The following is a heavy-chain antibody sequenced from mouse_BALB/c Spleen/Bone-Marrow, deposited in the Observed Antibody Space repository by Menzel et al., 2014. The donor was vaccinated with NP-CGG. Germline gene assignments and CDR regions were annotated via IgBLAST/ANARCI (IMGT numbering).Heavy chain of an antibody. CDR2: IDPANGNT. J-gene: IGHJ4*01. CDR3: ARWEFYALDY. Sequence: EVKLQESGAELVKPGASVKLSCKASGFNIKDTYMHWVKQRPEQGLEWIGRIDPANGNTKYDQKFQGKATITADTSSNAAFLQLSSLTSEDTAFYYCARWEFYALDYWGQGTSVTVSS. D-gene: IGHD4-1*01. V-gene: IGHV14-3*02. CDR1: GFNIKDTY.